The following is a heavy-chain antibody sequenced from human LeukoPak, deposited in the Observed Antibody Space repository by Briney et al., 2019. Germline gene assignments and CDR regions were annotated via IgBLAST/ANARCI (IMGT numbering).Heavy chain of an antibody. J-gene: IGHJ4*02. D-gene: IGHD6-6*01. CDR1: GGSISGFF. CDR3: ARGIAARPFDY. CDR2: IYYGGTT. Sequence: SETLSLTCTVSGGSISGFFWSWIRQPPGKGLEWIAYIYYGGTTNYNPSLKSRVTISVDTSNNQFSLKLMTVTAADTAMYYCARGIAARPFDYWGQGTLVTVSS. V-gene: IGHV4-59*08.